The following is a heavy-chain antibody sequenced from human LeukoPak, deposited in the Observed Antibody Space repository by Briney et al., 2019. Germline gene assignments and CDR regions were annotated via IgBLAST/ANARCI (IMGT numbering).Heavy chain of an antibody. V-gene: IGHV1-2*02. CDR1: GYTFTGYY. D-gene: IGHD1-26*01. CDR3: ARDSGIVGATTLDY. Sequence: ASVKVSCKASGYTFTGYYMHWVRQAPGQGLEWMGWINPNSGGTNYAQKFQGRVTMTRDTSISTAYMELSRLRSDDTAVYYCARDSGIVGATTLDYWGQGTLVTVSS. CDR2: INPNSGGT. J-gene: IGHJ4*02.